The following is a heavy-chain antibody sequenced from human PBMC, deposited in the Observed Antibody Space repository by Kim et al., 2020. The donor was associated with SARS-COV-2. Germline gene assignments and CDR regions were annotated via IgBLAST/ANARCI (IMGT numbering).Heavy chain of an antibody. CDR1: GFTFSSYA. CDR3: ARADIVVVPAAIYY. J-gene: IGHJ4*02. Sequence: GGSLRLSCAASGFTFSSYAMHWVRQAPGKGLEWVAVISYDGSNKYYADSVKGRFTISRDNSKNTLYLQMNSLRAEDTAVYYCARADIVVVPAAIYYWGQGTLVTVSS. CDR2: ISYDGSNK. D-gene: IGHD2-2*01. V-gene: IGHV3-30-3*01.